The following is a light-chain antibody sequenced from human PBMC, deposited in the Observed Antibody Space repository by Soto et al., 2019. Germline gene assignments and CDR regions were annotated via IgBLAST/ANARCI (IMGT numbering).Light chain of an antibody. CDR2: AAS. CDR3: QQSYSTPLT. CDR1: QSISSY. V-gene: IGKV1-39*01. J-gene: IGKJ4*01. Sequence: DIQMTQSPSSLSASVGDRVTITCRASQSISSYLNWYQQKPGKAPKLLIYAASSLQSGVPSRFSGSGSWTDFTLTISSLQPEDGATYYCQQSYSTPLTFGGGTKVEIK.